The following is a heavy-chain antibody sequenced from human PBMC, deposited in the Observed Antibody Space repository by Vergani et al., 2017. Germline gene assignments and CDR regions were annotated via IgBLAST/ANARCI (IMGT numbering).Heavy chain of an antibody. CDR1: GFTFSSYA. D-gene: IGHD1-26*01. V-gene: IGHV3-48*04. Sequence: EVQLLESGGGLVQPGGSLRLSCAASGFTFSSYAMSWIRQAPGKGLEWVSYISSSGSTIYYADSVKGRFTIARDNAKNSLYLQMNSLRAEDTAVYYCARDRGSPTSSPYYFDYWGQGTLVTVSS. J-gene: IGHJ4*02. CDR3: ARDRGSPTSSPYYFDY. CDR2: ISSSGSTI.